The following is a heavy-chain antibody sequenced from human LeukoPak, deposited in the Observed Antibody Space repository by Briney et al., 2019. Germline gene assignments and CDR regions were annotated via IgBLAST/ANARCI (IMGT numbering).Heavy chain of an antibody. V-gene: IGHV4-4*07. D-gene: IGHD6-13*01. CDR1: GGSISSHY. J-gene: IGHJ6*02. CDR3: ARGTYSSSWYSDGMDV. Sequence: TASETLSLTCTVSGGSISSHYWSWIRQPAGKGLEWIGRIYTSGSTNYNPSLKSRVTMSVDTSKNQFSLKLSSVTAADTAVYYCARGTYSSSWYSDGMDVWGQGTTVTVSS. CDR2: IYTSGST.